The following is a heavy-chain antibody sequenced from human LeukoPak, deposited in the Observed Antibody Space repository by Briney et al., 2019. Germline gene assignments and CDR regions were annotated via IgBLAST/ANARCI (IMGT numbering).Heavy chain of an antibody. D-gene: IGHD2-2*01. V-gene: IGHV4-61*02. J-gene: IGHJ5*02. CDR2: IYTSGST. CDR1: GGSISSGSYY. CDR3: AREGTRCSSTSCLPPRFDP. Sequence: SQTLSLTCTVSGGSISSGSYYWSWIRQPAGKGLEWIGRIYTSGSTNYNPSLKSRVTISVDTSKNQFSLKLSSVTAADTAVYYCAREGTRCSSTSCLPPRFDPWGQGTLVTVSS.